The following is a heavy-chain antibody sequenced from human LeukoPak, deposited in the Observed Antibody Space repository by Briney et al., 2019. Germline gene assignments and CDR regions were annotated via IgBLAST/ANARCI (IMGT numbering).Heavy chain of an antibody. Sequence: GGSLRLSCAASGFTFSSYAMSWVRQAPGKGLEWVSAISGSGGSTYYADSVKGRFTISRDNSKNPLYLQMNSLRAEDTAVYYCAKGAHYDFWSGLNYYYMDVWGKGTTVTVSS. J-gene: IGHJ6*03. CDR1: GFTFSSYA. V-gene: IGHV3-23*01. CDR3: AKGAHYDFWSGLNYYYMDV. D-gene: IGHD3-3*01. CDR2: ISGSGGST.